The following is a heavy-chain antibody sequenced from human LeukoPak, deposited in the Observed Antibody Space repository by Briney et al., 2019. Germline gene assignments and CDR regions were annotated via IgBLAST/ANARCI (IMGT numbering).Heavy chain of an antibody. CDR2: ISWNSGTS. V-gene: IGHV3-9*01. Sequence: GGSLRLSCAASGFSFDDSGMHWVRQAPGKGLEWVSGISWNSGTSVYADPVKGRFTISRDNAKKSLYLQMNSLRAEDTAVYYCATRTGYFDYWGQGTLVTVSS. CDR1: GFSFDDSG. CDR3: ATRTGYFDY. D-gene: IGHD4-17*01. J-gene: IGHJ4*02.